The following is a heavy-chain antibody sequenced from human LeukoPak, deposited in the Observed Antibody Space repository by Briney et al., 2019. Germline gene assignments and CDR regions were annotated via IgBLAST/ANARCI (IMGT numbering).Heavy chain of an antibody. V-gene: IGHV3-21*01. Sequence: GGSLRLSCAASGFTFSSYSMNWVRQAPGKGLEWVSSISSSSSYIYYADSLKGRFTISRDNAKNSLYLQMNSLRAEDTAVYYCARGITGTNNWFDPWGQGTLVTVS. CDR1: GFTFSSYS. D-gene: IGHD1/OR15-1a*01. CDR2: ISSSSSYI. CDR3: ARGITGTNNWFDP. J-gene: IGHJ5*02.